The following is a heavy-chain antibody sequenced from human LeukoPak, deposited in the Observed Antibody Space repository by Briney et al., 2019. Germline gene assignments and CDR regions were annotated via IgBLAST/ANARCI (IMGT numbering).Heavy chain of an antibody. V-gene: IGHV3-30*18. CDR3: AKGGSTAWTAVDY. Sequence: GGSLRLSCAASGFTFSSYGMHWVRQAPGEGLEWVTVISYDGSNKYYADSVKGRFTISRDNSGSTLYLQMNSLRADDTAVYYCAKGGSTAWTAVDYWGQGTLVTVSS. CDR1: GFTFSSYG. D-gene: IGHD2-2*01. CDR2: ISYDGSNK. J-gene: IGHJ4*02.